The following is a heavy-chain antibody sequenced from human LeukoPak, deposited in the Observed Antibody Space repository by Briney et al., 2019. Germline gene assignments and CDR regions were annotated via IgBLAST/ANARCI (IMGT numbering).Heavy chain of an antibody. CDR3: ARDEGSSGWFDAFDI. V-gene: IGHV3-48*04. D-gene: IGHD6-19*01. J-gene: IGHJ3*02. CDR2: ISSSTSTI. Sequence: GGSLRLSCAASGITFSSYTFSSYSMNWVRQAPGKGLEWVSYISSSTSTIHYADSVKGRFTIPRDNAKNSLYLQMNSLRAEDTAVYYCARDEGSSGWFDAFDIWGQGTMVTVSS. CDR1: GITFSSYTFSSYS.